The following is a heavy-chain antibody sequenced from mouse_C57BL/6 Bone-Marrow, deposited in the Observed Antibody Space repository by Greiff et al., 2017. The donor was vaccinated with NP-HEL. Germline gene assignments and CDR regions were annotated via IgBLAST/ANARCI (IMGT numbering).Heavy chain of an antibody. D-gene: IGHD2-12*01. Sequence: QVQLQQPGAELVKPGASVKMSCKASGYTFTSYWITWVKQRPGQGLEWIGDIYPGSGSTNYNEKFKSKATRTVDTSSSTAYMQLSSLTSEDTAVYYCARRSSYFWRYYFYSWGQGTTLTVSS. CDR3: ARRSSYFWRYYFYS. J-gene: IGHJ2*01. CDR1: GYTFTSYW. V-gene: IGHV1-55*01. CDR2: IYPGSGST.